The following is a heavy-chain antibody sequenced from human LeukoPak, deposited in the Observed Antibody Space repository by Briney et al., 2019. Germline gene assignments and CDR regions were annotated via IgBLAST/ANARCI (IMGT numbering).Heavy chain of an antibody. D-gene: IGHD4-17*01. CDR1: GGTFSSYA. CDR3: ARSGTTGDYYYYYMDD. V-gene: IGHV1-69*13. Sequence: SVKVSCKASGGTFSSYAISWVRQAPGQGLEWMGGIIPMFGTANYAQKFQGRVTITADESTSAAYMELSSLRSEDTAVYFCARSGTTGDYYYYYMDDWGKGTTVTISS. CDR2: IIPMFGTA. J-gene: IGHJ6*03.